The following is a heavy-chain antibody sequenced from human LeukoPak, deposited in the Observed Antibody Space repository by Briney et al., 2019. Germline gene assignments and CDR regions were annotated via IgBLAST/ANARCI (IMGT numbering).Heavy chain of an antibody. V-gene: IGHV3-7*05. J-gene: IGHJ3*02. CDR2: INQNEREI. Sequence: GGSLRLSCAASGFTFSNYWMSWIRQAPGKGLEWVANINQNEREIYYADSVKGRFTISRDNAANSLFLQLNSLRAEDTAVYFCASPGGWQGYGAYDIWGQGTMVTVSS. CDR1: GFTFSNYW. CDR3: ASPGGWQGYGAYDI. D-gene: IGHD6-19*01.